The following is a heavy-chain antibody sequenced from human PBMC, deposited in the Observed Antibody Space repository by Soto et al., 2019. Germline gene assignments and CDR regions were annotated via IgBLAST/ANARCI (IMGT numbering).Heavy chain of an antibody. Sequence: EEQLLESGGGLIQPGWSLRLACAASGCTFSSYAMTWVRQAPGKGLEWVSSISFSDGGTYYAESVKGRLTISRDNSKNTLFLQMNSLRVEDTAVYYCVKDDRILGRRYFDLWGRGTLVTVSS. D-gene: IGHD2-15*01. CDR3: VKDDRILGRRYFDL. CDR1: GCTFSSYA. CDR2: ISFSDGGT. V-gene: IGHV3-23*01. J-gene: IGHJ2*01.